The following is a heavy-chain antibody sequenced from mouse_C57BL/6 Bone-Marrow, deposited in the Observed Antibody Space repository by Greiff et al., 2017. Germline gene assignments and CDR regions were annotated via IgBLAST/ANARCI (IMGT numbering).Heavy chain of an antibody. V-gene: IGHV1-55*01. J-gene: IGHJ2*01. D-gene: IGHD2-3*01. CDR2: IYPGSGST. CDR1: GYTFTSYW. Sequence: QVQLQQSGAELVKPGASVKMSCKASGYTFTSYWITWVKQRPGQGLEWIGDIYPGSGSTNYNEKFKSKATLTVDTSSSTAYMQLSSRTSEDSAVYYCARSGGWLLRGWGQGTTLTVSS. CDR3: ARSGGWLLRG.